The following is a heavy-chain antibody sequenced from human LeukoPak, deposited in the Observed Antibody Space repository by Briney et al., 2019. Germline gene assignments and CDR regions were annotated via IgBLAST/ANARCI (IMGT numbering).Heavy chain of an antibody. V-gene: IGHV3-66*01. Sequence: GGGLVKPGGSLILSCAASGFTFSDYSMSWVRQAPGKGLECVSVIYSRGGTYYADSVQGRFTISRDASKNTLFLQMNSLRADDTAVYYCARKTDSSGSGDYWGQGTLVTVSS. CDR1: GFTFSDYS. D-gene: IGHD3-22*01. CDR3: ARKTDSSGSGDY. J-gene: IGHJ4*02. CDR2: IYSRGGT.